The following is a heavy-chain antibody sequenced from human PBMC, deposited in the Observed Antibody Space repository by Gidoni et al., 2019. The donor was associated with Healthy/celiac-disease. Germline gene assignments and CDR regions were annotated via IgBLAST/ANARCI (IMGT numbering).Heavy chain of an antibody. CDR3: ASLVANIGWGDAFDI. CDR1: RGTFRSYT. D-gene: IGHD5-12*01. Sequence: HVQLVQSGAEVKKPGSSVKVSCKASRGTFRSYTISWVRQAPGQGLEWMGRIIPILGIANYAQKFQGRVTITADKSTSTAYMELSSLRSEDTAVYYCASLVANIGWGDAFDIWGQGTMVTVSS. V-gene: IGHV1-69*02. CDR2: IIPILGIA. J-gene: IGHJ3*02.